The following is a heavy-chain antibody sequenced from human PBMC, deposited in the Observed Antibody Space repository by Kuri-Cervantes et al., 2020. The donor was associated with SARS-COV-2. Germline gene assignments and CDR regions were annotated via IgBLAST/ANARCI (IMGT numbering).Heavy chain of an antibody. CDR1: GYTLTSYG. Sequence: ASGKGSLKASGYTLTSYGSSWVRQAPGQGLEWMGWISVYNGNTNYAQKLQGRVTMTTDTSTSTAYMELRSLRSDDTAVYYCARDRGSLYYLGYCGQGTLVTVSS. V-gene: IGHV1-18*01. J-gene: IGHJ4*02. CDR3: ARDRGSLYYLGY. CDR2: ISVYNGNT. D-gene: IGHD3-16*01.